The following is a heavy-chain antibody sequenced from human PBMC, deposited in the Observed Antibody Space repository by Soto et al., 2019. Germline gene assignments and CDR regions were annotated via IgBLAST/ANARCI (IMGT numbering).Heavy chain of an antibody. CDR2: ISGSGGST. CDR3: EKRGGPNWKHNRFDP. CDR1: GFTFSSYA. D-gene: IGHD1-1*01. J-gene: IGHJ5*02. V-gene: IGHV3-23*01. Sequence: GGSLRLSCAASGFTFSSYAMSWVRQAPGKGLEWVSAISGSGGSTYYADSVKGRFTISRDNSKNTLYLQMNSLRAEDTAVYYCEKRGGPNWKHNRFDPWGQGTLVTVSS.